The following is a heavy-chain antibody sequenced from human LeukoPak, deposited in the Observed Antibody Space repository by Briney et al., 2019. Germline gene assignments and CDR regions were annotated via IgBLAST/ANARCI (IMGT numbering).Heavy chain of an antibody. V-gene: IGHV1-8*01. CDR1: GYTFTSYD. CDR3: ARGRDTYYYGSGSYYNGREFDP. CDR2: MNPNSGNT. D-gene: IGHD3-10*01. J-gene: IGHJ5*02. Sequence: ASVKVSCTASGYTFTSYDINWVRQATGQGLEWMGWMNPNSGNTGYAQKFQGRVTMTRNTSISTAYMELSSLRSEDTAVYYCARGRDTYYYGSGSYYNGREFDPWGQGTLVTVSS.